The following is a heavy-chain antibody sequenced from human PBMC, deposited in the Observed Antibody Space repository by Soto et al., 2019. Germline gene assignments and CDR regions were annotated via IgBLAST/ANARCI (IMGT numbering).Heavy chain of an antibody. CDR1: GFTFSSYG. J-gene: IGHJ3*02. D-gene: IGHD4-17*01. CDR3: ARDFGDYVNDAFDI. V-gene: IGHV3-33*01. Sequence: GGSLRLSCAASGFTFSSYGMHWVRQAPGKGLEWVAVIWYDGSNKYYADSVKGRFTISRDNSKNTLYLQMNSLRAEDTAVYYCARDFGDYVNDAFDIWGQGTMVTVSS. CDR2: IWYDGSNK.